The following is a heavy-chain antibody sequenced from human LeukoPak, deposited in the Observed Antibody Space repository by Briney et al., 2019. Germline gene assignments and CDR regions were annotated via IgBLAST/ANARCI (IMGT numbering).Heavy chain of an antibody. CDR1: GWSFSGYY. Sequence: PSETLSLTCAVYGWSFSGYYWSWIRQPPGKGLEWIGEINHSGSTNYNPSLKSRVTISVDTSKNQFSLKLSSVTAADTAVYYCASGGRLGYCSSTSCYRNYKFDYWGQGTLVTVSS. D-gene: IGHD2-2*01. CDR3: ASGGRLGYCSSTSCYRNYKFDY. V-gene: IGHV4-34*01. CDR2: INHSGST. J-gene: IGHJ4*02.